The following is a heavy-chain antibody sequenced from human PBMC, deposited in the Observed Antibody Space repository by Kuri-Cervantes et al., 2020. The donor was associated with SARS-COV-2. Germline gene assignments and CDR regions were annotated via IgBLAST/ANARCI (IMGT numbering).Heavy chain of an antibody. CDR1: GYSFTSYW. V-gene: IGHV5-51*01. J-gene: IGHJ3*02. CDR2: IYPGDSDT. D-gene: IGHD3-22*01. Sequence: GESLKISCKGSGYSFTSYWIGWVRQMPGKGLEWMGIIYPGDSDTRYSPSFQGQVTISADKSISTAYMELSRLRSDDTAVYYCARASSPLDLGITMIVGGGGAFDIWGQGTMVTVSS. CDR3: ARASSPLDLGITMIVGGGGAFDI.